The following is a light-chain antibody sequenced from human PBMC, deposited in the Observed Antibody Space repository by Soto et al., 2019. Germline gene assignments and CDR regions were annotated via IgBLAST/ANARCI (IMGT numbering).Light chain of an antibody. Sequence: QSALTQPASVSGSPGQSITISCTGTSSDVATYNLVSWYQQRPGTAPQLIIYEVTKRPSGVSTRFSGSQSGNTASLTISGLQADDEADYYCCSYSYGSTLVFGGGTKLTVL. J-gene: IGLJ2*01. CDR1: SSDVATYNL. CDR3: CSYSYGSTLV. CDR2: EVT. V-gene: IGLV2-23*02.